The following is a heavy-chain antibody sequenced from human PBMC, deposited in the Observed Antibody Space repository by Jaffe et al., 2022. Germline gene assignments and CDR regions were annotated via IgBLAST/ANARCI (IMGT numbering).Heavy chain of an antibody. CDR1: GYSFTTNW. D-gene: IGHD3-22*01. CDR3: VRAQYYYDSSGYYLGYFQH. J-gene: IGHJ1*01. V-gene: IGHV5-51*03. CDR2: IYPGDSDT. Sequence: EVQLVQSGAEVKKPGESLQISCKGSGYSFTTNWIGWVRQMPGKGLEWMGIIYPGDSDTRYSPSFQGQVTISADKSITTAYLQWSSLKASDTAMYYCVRAQYYYDSSGYYLGYFQHWGQGTLVTVSS.